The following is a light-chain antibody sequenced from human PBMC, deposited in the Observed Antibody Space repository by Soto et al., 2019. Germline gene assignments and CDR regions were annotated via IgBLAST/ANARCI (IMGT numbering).Light chain of an antibody. CDR2: DAS. V-gene: IGKV3-11*01. CDR1: QSVSSY. CDR3: QQRSNWLYT. Sequence: EIMLTQSPATLSLSPGERATLSCRASQSVSSYLAWYQQKPGQAPRLLIYDASNRATGIPARFSGSGSGTDFTLTISSLEAEDFAVYYCQQRSNWLYTFGQGTKLEIK. J-gene: IGKJ2*01.